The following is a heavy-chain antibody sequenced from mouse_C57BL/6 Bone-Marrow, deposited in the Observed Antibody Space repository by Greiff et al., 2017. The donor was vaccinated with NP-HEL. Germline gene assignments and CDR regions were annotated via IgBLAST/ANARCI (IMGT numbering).Heavy chain of an antibody. CDR3: ARSGSNYGYAMDY. V-gene: IGHV1-39*01. CDR1: GYSFTDYN. J-gene: IGHJ4*01. CDR2: INPNYGTT. Sequence: VHVKQSGPELVKPGASVKISCKASGYSFTDYNMNWVKQSNGKSLEWIGVINPNYGTTSYNQKFKGKATLTVDQSSSTAYMQLNSLTSEDSAVYYCARSGSNYGYAMDYWGQGTSVTVSS. D-gene: IGHD2-5*01.